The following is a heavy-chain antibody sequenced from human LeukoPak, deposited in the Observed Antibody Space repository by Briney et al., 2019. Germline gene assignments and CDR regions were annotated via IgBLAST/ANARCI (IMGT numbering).Heavy chain of an antibody. J-gene: IGHJ4*02. CDR1: GYTFSSYG. V-gene: IGHV1-18*01. D-gene: IGHD3-22*01. Sequence: ASAKVSCKASGYTFSSYGISWVRQAPGQGLEWMGWISAYNGNTNYAQKLQGRVTMTTDTSTSTAYMELRSLRSDDTAVYYCARAPYYDTSGFDYFNYWGQGTLVTVSS. CDR2: ISAYNGNT. CDR3: ARAPYYDTSGFDYFNY.